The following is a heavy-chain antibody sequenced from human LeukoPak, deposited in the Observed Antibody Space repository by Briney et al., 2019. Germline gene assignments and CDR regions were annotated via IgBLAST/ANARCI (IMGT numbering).Heavy chain of an antibody. CDR3: ARGGVFSAVGFDY. Sequence: SETLSLTCTVSGGSISSGDYYWSWIRQPPGKGLEWIGYIYYTGSTYYNPSPKSRLTISVDTSKNQFSLKLSSVTAADTAVYYCARGGVFSAVGFDYWGQGTLVTVSS. V-gene: IGHV4-30-4*08. CDR1: GGSISSGDYY. D-gene: IGHD4-23*01. J-gene: IGHJ4*02. CDR2: IYYTGST.